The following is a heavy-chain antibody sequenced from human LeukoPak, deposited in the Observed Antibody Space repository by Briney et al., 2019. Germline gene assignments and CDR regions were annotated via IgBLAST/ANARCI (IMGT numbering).Heavy chain of an antibody. J-gene: IGHJ4*02. Sequence: PGGSLRLSCAASGFTFSTYSVHWVRQAPGKGLEWVSSITSSSTNIYYADSVKGRFTISRDNAKNSLYLQMNSLRAEDTAVYYCARSYSYGFWVPLDYWGQGTLVTVSS. CDR1: GFTFSTYS. V-gene: IGHV3-21*01. CDR3: ARSYSYGFWVPLDY. D-gene: IGHD5-18*01. CDR2: ITSSSTNI.